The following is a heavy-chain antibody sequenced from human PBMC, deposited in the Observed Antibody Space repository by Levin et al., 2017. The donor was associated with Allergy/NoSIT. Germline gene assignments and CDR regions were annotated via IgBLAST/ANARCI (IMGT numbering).Heavy chain of an antibody. CDR3: LKDKLSYCSGGGCYGVDY. Sequence: GGSLRLSCSASGFTFSSYAMHWVRQAPGKRLEFVSTISSNGSTTYFADSVKGRFTISRDNSKNTLFLQMSSLRAEDTAVYYCLKDKLSYCSGGGCYGVDYWGQGTLVTVSS. D-gene: IGHD2-15*01. V-gene: IGHV3-64D*06. CDR2: ISSNGSTT. CDR1: GFTFSSYA. J-gene: IGHJ4*02.